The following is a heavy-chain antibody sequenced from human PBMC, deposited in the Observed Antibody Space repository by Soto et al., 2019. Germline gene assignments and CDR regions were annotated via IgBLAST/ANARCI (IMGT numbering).Heavy chain of an antibody. V-gene: IGHV3-21*01. CDR3: VRDDTYYDFWSGCTTRWFDP. CDR2: ITSSSSYI. CDR1: GITFSSYT. J-gene: IGHJ5*02. Sequence: EVQLVESGGGLVKPGGSLRLSCAASGITFSSYTMNWVRQAPGKGLEWVSSITSSSSYIFYADSVKGRFTISRDNAKNTLYLQMISLRVEDTAVFYCVRDDTYYDFWSGCTTRWFDPWGQGTLVTVSS. D-gene: IGHD3-3*01.